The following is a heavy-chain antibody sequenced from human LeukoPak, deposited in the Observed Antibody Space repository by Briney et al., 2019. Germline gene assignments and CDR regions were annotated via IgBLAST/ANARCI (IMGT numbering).Heavy chain of an antibody. Sequence: GGSLRLSCAASGFTFSTYSMNWVRQAPGKGLEWVSHISSSSGTIFYADSVKGRFTISRDNAKNSLYLQMNSLRDEDTAVYYCARTDMNGGSYYNFDSWGQGTLVTVSS. J-gene: IGHJ4*02. CDR3: ARTDMNGGSYYNFDS. CDR1: GFTFSTYS. CDR2: ISSSSGTI. V-gene: IGHV3-48*02. D-gene: IGHD1-26*01.